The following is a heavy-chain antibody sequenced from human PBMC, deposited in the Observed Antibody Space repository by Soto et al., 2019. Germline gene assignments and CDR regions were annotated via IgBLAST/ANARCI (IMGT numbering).Heavy chain of an antibody. CDR2: IYYTGST. Sequence: QVQLQESGPGLVKSSETLSLTCTVSGGSINSYYWSWIRQPPGKGLEWIGYIYYTGSTDYNPSLKSRVTISVDTSKNQFSLKLSSVAAADTAVYYWSRGLSGTIQSWGQGTLVTVSS. CDR3: SRGLSGTIQS. D-gene: IGHD2-2*02. J-gene: IGHJ5*02. CDR1: GGSINSYY. V-gene: IGHV4-59*01.